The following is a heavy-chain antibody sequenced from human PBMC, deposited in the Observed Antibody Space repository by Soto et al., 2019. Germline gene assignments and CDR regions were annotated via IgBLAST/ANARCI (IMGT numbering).Heavy chain of an antibody. CDR2: INPNSGGT. CDR3: ARKMPYYYGMDV. D-gene: IGHD2-2*01. V-gene: IGHV1-2*04. J-gene: IGHJ6*02. CDR1: GYPFTGYY. Sequence: ASVKVSCKSSGYPFTGYYIHWVRQAPGQGLEWMGWINPNSGGTNYAQKFQGWVTMTRDTSISTAYMELSRLRSDDTAVYYCARKMPYYYGMDVWGQGTTVTVSS.